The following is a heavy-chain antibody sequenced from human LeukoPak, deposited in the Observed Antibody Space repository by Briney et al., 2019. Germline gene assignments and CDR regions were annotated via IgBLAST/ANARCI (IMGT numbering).Heavy chain of an antibody. J-gene: IGHJ4*02. CDR1: GFTFSNYG. CDR3: AVQRTLWQQVLDH. V-gene: IGHV3-23*01. Sequence: PGGSLRLSCAASGFTFSNYGMNWVRQAPGKGLEWVSSISGSGGSTYYADSVKGRFTISRDNSKNTLSLQMNSLRAEDTAVYYCAVQRTLWQQVLDHWGQGVLVTVSS. D-gene: IGHD6-13*01. CDR2: ISGSGGST.